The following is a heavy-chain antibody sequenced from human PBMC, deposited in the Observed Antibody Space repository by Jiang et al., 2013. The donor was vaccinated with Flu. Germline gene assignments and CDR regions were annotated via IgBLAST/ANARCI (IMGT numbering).Heavy chain of an antibody. CDR2: MNPNSGNT. CDR3: ARVGGGDYLYYYGMDV. Sequence: EWMGWMNPNSGNTGYAQKFQGRVTMTRNTSISTAYMELSSLRSEDTAVYYCARVGGGDYLYYYGMDVWGPRDHGHRLL. J-gene: IGHJ6*01. D-gene: IGHD2-21*02. V-gene: IGHV1-8*01.